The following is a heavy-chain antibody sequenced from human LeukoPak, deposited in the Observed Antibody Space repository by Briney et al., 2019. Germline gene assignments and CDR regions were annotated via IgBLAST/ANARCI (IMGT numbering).Heavy chain of an antibody. J-gene: IGHJ3*02. V-gene: IGHV1-69*06. CDR3: ARSHSSSSGHDAFNI. CDR2: IIPIFDTP. CDR1: GGTVTTYA. D-gene: IGHD6-6*01. Sequence: ASVKVSCKTSGGTVTTYAISWVRQAPGQGLEWMGGIIPIFDTPDHAQRFQGRVTITADRSTGTVYLELSSLRSEDTAVYYCARSHSSSSGHDAFNIWSQGALVTVSS.